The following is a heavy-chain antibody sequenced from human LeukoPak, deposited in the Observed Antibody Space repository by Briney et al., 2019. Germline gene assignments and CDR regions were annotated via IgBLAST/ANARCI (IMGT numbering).Heavy chain of an antibody. CDR2: INHSGST. V-gene: IGHV4-34*01. CDR3: ARHPGYYYYYMDV. Sequence: SETLSLTCAVYGGSFSGYYWSWIRQPPGKGLEWIGEINHSGSTNYNPSLKSRVTISVDTTKNQFSLKLSSVTAADTAVYYCARHPGYYYYYMDVWGKGATVTISS. J-gene: IGHJ6*03. CDR1: GGSFSGYY.